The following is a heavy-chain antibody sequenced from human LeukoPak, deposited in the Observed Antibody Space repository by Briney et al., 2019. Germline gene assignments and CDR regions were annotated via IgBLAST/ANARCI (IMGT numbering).Heavy chain of an antibody. V-gene: IGHV4-30-4*01. CDR3: ARVKCSGGSCYSLTTNWFDP. CDR2: LYVNGRT. D-gene: IGHD2-15*01. CDR1: NGSISSGEYY. Sequence: SETLSLTCAISNGSISSGEYYWTWIRQPPGKGLEWIGYLYVNGRTDYNPSLRSRVTISTGTSKDQFSLKLSSVTAADTAVYYCARVKCSGGSCYSLTTNWFDPWGQGTLVTVSS. J-gene: IGHJ5*02.